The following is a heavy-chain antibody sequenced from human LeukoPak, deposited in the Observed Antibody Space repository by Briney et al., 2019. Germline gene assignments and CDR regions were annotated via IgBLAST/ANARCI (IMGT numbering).Heavy chain of an antibody. D-gene: IGHD2-2*01. Sequence: GGSLRLSCAASGFTFDDYGMSWVRQAPGKGLEWVSGINWNGGSTGYADAVKGRFTISRENAKNSLYLQMNRLRAEDTAVYYCARDGGQVVPAAIDYGARETLDTVPS. J-gene: IGHJ4*02. CDR2: INWNGGST. CDR1: GFTFDDYG. CDR3: ARDGGQVVPAAIDY. V-gene: IGHV3-20*04.